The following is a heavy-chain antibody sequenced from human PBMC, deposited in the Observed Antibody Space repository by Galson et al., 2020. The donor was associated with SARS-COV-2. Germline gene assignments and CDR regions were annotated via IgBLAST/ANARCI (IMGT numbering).Heavy chain of an antibody. V-gene: IGHV3-7*03. J-gene: IGHJ4*02. CDR1: GFTFSSYW. D-gene: IGHD3-10*01. CDR2: INQDASEK. CDR3: GRGVDYHSTGSHNDY. Sequence: GESLKISCAASGFTFSSYWMSWVRQAPGMGLEWVAHINQDASEKNYVDSVKGRFTISRDNAKNSLYLQMNSLRAEDTAVYYCGRGVDYHSTGSHNDYWGQGTLVTVSS.